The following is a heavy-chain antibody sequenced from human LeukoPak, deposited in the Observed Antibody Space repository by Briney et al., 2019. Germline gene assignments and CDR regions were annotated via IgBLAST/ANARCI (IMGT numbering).Heavy chain of an antibody. CDR3: ARHSLIGTTPFDY. D-gene: IGHD1-20*01. CDR1: GFTFSSYG. V-gene: IGHV3-30*03. J-gene: IGHJ4*02. CDR2: ISYDGSNK. Sequence: PGRSLRLSCAASGFTFSSYGMHWVRQAPGKGLEWVAVISYDGSNKYYADSVKGRFTISRDNSKNTLYLQMNSLRSEDTAVYYCARHSLIGTTPFDYWGQGTLVTVSS.